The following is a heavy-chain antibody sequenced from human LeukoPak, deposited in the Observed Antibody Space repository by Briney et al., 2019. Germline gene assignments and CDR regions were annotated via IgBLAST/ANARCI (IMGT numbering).Heavy chain of an antibody. V-gene: IGHV4-38-2*02. J-gene: IGHJ2*01. Sequence: SETLSLTCTVSGYSISSGYYWGWIRQPPGKGLEWIGSIYYSGRTYYNLSLKSRVTISANTSKNQFSLNLSSVSAADTAMYYCARQAVGLGHFDLWGRGTLVSVSS. CDR2: IYYSGRT. D-gene: IGHD6-19*01. CDR3: ARQAVGLGHFDL. CDR1: GYSISSGYY.